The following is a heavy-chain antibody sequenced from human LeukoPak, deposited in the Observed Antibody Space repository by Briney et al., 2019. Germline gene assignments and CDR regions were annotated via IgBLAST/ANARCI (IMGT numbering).Heavy chain of an antibody. Sequence: SETLSLTCTVSGGSISSSSYYWGWIRQPPGKGLEWIGSIYYSGSTYYNPSLKSRVTISVDTSKSQFSLKLSSVTAADTAVYYCARPKSRSSGWFSNDAFDIWGQGTMVTVSS. V-gene: IGHV4-39*01. CDR1: GGSISSSSYY. D-gene: IGHD6-19*01. J-gene: IGHJ3*02. CDR3: ARPKSRSSGWFSNDAFDI. CDR2: IYYSGST.